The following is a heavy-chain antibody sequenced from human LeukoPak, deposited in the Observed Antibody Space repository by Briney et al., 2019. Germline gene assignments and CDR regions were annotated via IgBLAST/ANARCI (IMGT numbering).Heavy chain of an antibody. V-gene: IGHV3-74*01. J-gene: IGHJ2*01. D-gene: IGHD4-17*01. Sequence: GGSLRLSCAASGFTFSGYWMHWVRQVPGKGLVWVSRITGDGRSTTYADSVKGRFTISRDNAKNTVFLQMISLRAEDTAVYYCARDTGWYFDLWGRGTLVTVSS. CDR1: GFTFSGYW. CDR3: ARDTGWYFDL. CDR2: ITGDGRST.